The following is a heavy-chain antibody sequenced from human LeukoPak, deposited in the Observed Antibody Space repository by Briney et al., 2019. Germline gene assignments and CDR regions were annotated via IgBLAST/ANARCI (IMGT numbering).Heavy chain of an antibody. D-gene: IGHD2-2*01. CDR1: GGTFSSYT. J-gene: IGHJ5*02. CDR2: IIPILGIA. V-gene: IGHV1-69*02. Sequence: ASVKVSCKASGGTFSSYTISWVRQAPGQGLEWMGRIIPILGIANYAQKFQGRVMITADKSTSTAYMELSSLRSEDTAVYYCARGGIVVVPAANWFDPWGQGTLVTVSS. CDR3: ARGGIVVVPAANWFDP.